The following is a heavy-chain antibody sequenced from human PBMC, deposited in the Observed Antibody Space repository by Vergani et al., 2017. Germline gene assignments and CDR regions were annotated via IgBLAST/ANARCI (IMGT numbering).Heavy chain of an antibody. D-gene: IGHD3-10*01. CDR1: GFSLSTSGMR. V-gene: IGHV2-70*04. J-gene: IGHJ3*02. CDR2: IDWDDDK. CDR3: ARTTLYYSHALDI. Sequence: QVTLKESGPALVKPTQTLTLTCTFSGFSLSTSGMRVSWIRQPPGKALEWLARIDWDDDKFYSTSLKTRLTISKDTSKNQVVLTMTNMDPVDTATYYCARTTLYYSHALDIWGQGTMVTVSS.